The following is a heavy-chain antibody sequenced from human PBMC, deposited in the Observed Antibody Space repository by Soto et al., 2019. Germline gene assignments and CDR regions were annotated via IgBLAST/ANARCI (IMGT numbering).Heavy chain of an antibody. CDR2: INAGNGNT. D-gene: IGHD2-15*01. J-gene: IGHJ4*02. V-gene: IGHV1-3*01. CDR1: GYTFTSYA. CDR3: ARGPGYCSGGSCYIFGY. Sequence: ASVKVSCKASGYTFTSYAMHWVRQAPGQRLEWMGWINAGNGNTKYSQKFQGRVTITRDTSASTAYMELSSLRSEDTAVYYCARGPGYCSGGSCYIFGYWGQGTLVTVSS.